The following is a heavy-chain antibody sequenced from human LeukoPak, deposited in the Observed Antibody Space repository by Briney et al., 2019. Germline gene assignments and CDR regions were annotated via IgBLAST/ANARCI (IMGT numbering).Heavy chain of an antibody. CDR3: ATWPRNDYAY. CDR2: IGDRGGSTYT. J-gene: IGHJ4*02. V-gene: IGHV3-23*01. D-gene: IGHD3-16*01. Sequence: GGSLRLSCAASGFTFSRYAMSWVRQAPGKGLEWVSAIGDRGGSTYTYYIDSVKGRFTISRDNSKNVLNLQMNTLRAEDTAVYYCATWPRNDYAYWGQGTLVTVSS. CDR1: GFTFSRYA.